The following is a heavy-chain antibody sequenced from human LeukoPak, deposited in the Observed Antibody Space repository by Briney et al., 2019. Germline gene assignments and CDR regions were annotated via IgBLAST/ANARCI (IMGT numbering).Heavy chain of an antibody. CDR2: IYYSGST. J-gene: IGHJ6*02. Sequence: PSETLSLTCTVSGGSISNYYWSWIRQPPGKGLEWIGYIYYSGSTNYNPSLKSRVTMSVDTSKNQFSLKLSSVTAADTAVYYCARDTRPGGYRYYYYGMDVWGQGTTVTVSS. CDR3: ARDTRPGGYRYYYYGMDV. CDR1: GGSISNYY. V-gene: IGHV4-59*01. D-gene: IGHD3-22*01.